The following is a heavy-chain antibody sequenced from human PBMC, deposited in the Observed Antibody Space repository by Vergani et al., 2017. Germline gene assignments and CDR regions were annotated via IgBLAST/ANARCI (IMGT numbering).Heavy chain of an antibody. J-gene: IGHJ4*02. D-gene: IGHD6-19*01. V-gene: IGHV4-38-2*02. CDR3: ASNKPGIAVAEYYFDY. CDR2: IYHSGSP. Sequence: QVQLQESGPGLVKPSETLSLTCTVSGYSISSGYYWGWIRQPPGKGLEWIGSIYHSGSPYYNPSLKSRVTISVDTSKNQFSLKLSSVTAADTAGYYCASNKPGIAVAEYYFDYWGQGTLVTVSS. CDR1: GYSISSGYY.